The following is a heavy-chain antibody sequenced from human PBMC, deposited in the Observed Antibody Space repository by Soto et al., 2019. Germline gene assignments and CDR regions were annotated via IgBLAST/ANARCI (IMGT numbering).Heavy chain of an antibody. CDR1: GYTFTGYY. Sequence: GASVKVSCKASGYTFTGYYMHWVRQAPGQGLEWMGWINPNSGGTNYAQKFQGWVTMTRDTSISTAYMELSRLRSDDTAVYYCARERLFLPRYYGMDVWGQGTTVTVSS. CDR2: INPNSGGT. D-gene: IGHD1-1*01. J-gene: IGHJ6*02. CDR3: ARERLFLPRYYGMDV. V-gene: IGHV1-2*04.